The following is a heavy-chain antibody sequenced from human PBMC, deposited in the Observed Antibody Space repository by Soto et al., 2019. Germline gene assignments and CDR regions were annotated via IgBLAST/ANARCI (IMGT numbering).Heavy chain of an antibody. D-gene: IGHD2-21*01. CDR2: IYHTGRS. Sequence: PSETLSLTCSVSGDSINNKNWWTWLRQPPGKRLEWIGDIYHTGRSSYNPSLTSRVTMSVDKSKNQFSLKLTSVTAADTAVYYGARVYSNSRRLYDPWGQGTLVTV. J-gene: IGHJ5*02. CDR1: GDSINNKNW. CDR3: ARVYSNSRRLYDP. V-gene: IGHV4-4*02.